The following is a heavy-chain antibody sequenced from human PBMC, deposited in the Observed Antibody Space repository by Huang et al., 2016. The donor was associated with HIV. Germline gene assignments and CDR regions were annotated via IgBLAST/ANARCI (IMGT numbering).Heavy chain of an antibody. CDR1: RYNFAGYW. V-gene: IGHV5-51*03. CDR3: ARRRRGGFDI. D-gene: IGHD2-15*01. J-gene: IGHJ3*02. CDR2: IYFEYSDA. Sequence: EVQLVQSGAEVKRPGESLKISCKGSRYNFAGYWIGWVRQMPGKGVEWMGRIYFEYSDARDSPSLQGQVTISADTSLYSSYLQWTSLRASDTAIFYCARRRRGGFDIWGQGTLVTVSS.